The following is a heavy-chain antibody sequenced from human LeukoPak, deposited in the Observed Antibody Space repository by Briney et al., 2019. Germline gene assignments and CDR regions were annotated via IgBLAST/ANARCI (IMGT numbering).Heavy chain of an antibody. CDR3: ARRLEYSGSKGVFDY. CDR1: GFTVTTNY. CDR2: IYSGGYT. V-gene: IGHV3-66*01. D-gene: IGHD1-26*01. J-gene: IGHJ4*02. Sequence: PGGSPRLSCAASGFTVTTNYMTWVRQAPGKGLEWVSIIYSGGYTDYADSVKGRFTISRDNSKNTLDLQMNSLRAEDTAVYYCARRLEYSGSKGVFDYWGQGTLVTVSS.